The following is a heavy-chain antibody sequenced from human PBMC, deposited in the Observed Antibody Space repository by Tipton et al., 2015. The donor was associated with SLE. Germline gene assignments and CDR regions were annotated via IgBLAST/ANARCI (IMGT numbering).Heavy chain of an antibody. CDR2: IYYSGST. V-gene: IGHV4-30-4*01. Sequence: LRLSCTVSGGSISSGDYYWSWIRQPPGKGLEWIGYIYYSGSTYYNPSLKSRVTISVDTSKNQFSLKLSSVTAADTAVYYCARDLTLDYWGQGTLVTVSS. D-gene: IGHD4-23*01. CDR3: ARDLTLDY. J-gene: IGHJ4*02. CDR1: GGSISSGDYY.